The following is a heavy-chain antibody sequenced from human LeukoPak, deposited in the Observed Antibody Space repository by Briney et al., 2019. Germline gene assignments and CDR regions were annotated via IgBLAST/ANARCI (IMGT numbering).Heavy chain of an antibody. V-gene: IGHV4-34*01. D-gene: IGHD2-15*01. Sequence: SETLSLTCAVYGGSFSGYYWSWIRQSPGKGLEWIGEINHSEATDYNPSFKSRVTISVDTSKNRFSLKLSSVTAADTAVYYCAREAQYCSGGSCYGGYFQHWGQGTLVTVSS. CDR2: INHSEAT. CDR3: AREAQYCSGGSCYGGYFQH. CDR1: GGSFSGYY. J-gene: IGHJ1*01.